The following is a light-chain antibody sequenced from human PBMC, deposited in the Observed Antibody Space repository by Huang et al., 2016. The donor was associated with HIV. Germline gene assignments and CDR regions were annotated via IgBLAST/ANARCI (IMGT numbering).Light chain of an antibody. CDR2: GRS. J-gene: IGKJ2*01. CDR3: QQYRTSPYT. V-gene: IGKV3-20*01. CDR1: QSVNSRY. Sequence: EIVLTPSPGTLALSPGERATLSCRASQSVNSRYFAWYQQKPGQAPRLLIYGRSSKATGIPDRFSVSGSDTDFTLTVSILEPEDFAVYYCQQYRTSPYTFGQGTKLEIK.